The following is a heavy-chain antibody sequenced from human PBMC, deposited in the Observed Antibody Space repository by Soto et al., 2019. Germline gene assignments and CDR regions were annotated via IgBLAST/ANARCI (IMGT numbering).Heavy chain of an antibody. Sequence: SETLSLTCTVSGGSISSYYWSWIRQPAGKGLEWIGRIYTSGSTNYNPSLKSRVTMSVDTSKNQFSLKLSSVTAADTAVYYCARDRNYDFWSGYYMTGMDVWGQGTTVTGSS. D-gene: IGHD3-3*01. V-gene: IGHV4-4*07. J-gene: IGHJ6*02. CDR1: GGSISSYY. CDR2: IYTSGST. CDR3: ARDRNYDFWSGYYMTGMDV.